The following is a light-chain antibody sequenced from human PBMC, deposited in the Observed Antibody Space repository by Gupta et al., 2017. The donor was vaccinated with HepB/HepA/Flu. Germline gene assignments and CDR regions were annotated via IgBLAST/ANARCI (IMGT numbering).Light chain of an antibody. CDR1: SSNIGSNT. Sequence: QSVLNQPPSASGTPGQRVTVSCSGGSSNIGSNTVHWYQQLPGTAPNLPIYSNNQRPSGVPDRFSGSKSGTSASLAISGLQAEDAADYYCTAWDDSLKGRVFGGGTKPTVL. CDR3: TAWDDSLKGRV. V-gene: IGLV1-44*01. CDR2: SNN. J-gene: IGLJ3*02.